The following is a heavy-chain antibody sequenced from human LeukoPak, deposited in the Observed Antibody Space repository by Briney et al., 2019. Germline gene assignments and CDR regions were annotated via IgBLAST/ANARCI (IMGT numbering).Heavy chain of an antibody. Sequence: GGSLRLSCAASGFTFSTSAMTWVRQAPGKGLEWVSAISGVNDGTYYADSVKGRFTISRDNSKNTLFLHMNTLRAEDTAIYYCAKDRTVGASYWYFDLWGRGTLVTVS. CDR1: GFTFSTSA. CDR3: AKDRTVGASYWYFDL. V-gene: IGHV3-23*01. D-gene: IGHD1-26*01. J-gene: IGHJ2*01. CDR2: ISGVNDGT.